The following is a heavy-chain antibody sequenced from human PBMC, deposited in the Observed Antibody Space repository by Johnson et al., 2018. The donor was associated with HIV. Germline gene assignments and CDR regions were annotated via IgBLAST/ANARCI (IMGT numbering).Heavy chain of an antibody. V-gene: IGHV3-30*03. CDR3: ATGVVVTAMNDAFDI. CDR2: ISYDGSNK. Sequence: QEQLVESGGGLVQRGGSLRLSCAAFGFTFSSYGMHWVRQAPGKGLEWVAIISYDGSNKYYADSVKGRFTISRDNSKNTLYLQMNSLRREDTAVYYCATGVVVTAMNDAFDIWGQGTMVTVSS. J-gene: IGHJ3*02. D-gene: IGHD2-21*02. CDR1: GFTFSSYG.